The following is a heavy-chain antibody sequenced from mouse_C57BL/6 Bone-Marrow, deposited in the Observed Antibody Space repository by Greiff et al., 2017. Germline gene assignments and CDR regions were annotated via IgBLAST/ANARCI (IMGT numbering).Heavy chain of an antibody. CDR1: GYTFTRYW. V-gene: IGHV1-59*01. J-gene: IGHJ1*03. CDR2: IDPSDSYL. Sequence: QVQLQQPGAELVRPGTSVKLSCKASGYTFTRYWMPWVKQRPGQGLEWIGVIDPSDSYLNYNQKFKGQATFTVDTSSSAAYMQLNSLASEDSAVYYCARWLLRWYFDVWGTGTTVTGSS. CDR3: ARWLLRWYFDV. D-gene: IGHD2-3*01.